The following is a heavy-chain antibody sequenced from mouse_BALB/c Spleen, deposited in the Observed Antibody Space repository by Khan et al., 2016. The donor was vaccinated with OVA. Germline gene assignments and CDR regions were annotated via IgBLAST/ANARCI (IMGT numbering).Heavy chain of an antibody. D-gene: IGHD2-1*01. J-gene: IGHJ3*01. Sequence: EVELVESGGGLVKPGGSLKLSCAASGFTFSSYTMSWVRQTPEKRLEWVATISSGGDNTYYPDSVKGRFTISRDNAKNNLYLQMSSLRSEATALYYCARSNYGTFAYWGQGTLVTVSA. CDR3: ARSNYGTFAY. CDR1: GFTFSSYT. V-gene: IGHV5-9*03. CDR2: ISSGGDNT.